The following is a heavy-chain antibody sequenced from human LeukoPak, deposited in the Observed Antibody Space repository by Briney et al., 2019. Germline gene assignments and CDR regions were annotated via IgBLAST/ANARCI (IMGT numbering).Heavy chain of an antibody. Sequence: GGSLRLSCAASGFTFSIYTMNWVRQAPGKGLEWVSIISGGGSNTNYADSVKGRFTISRDNSKNTLYLQMNSLRVEDTAVYYCAKDPGVARGSPIPNWFDPWGQGTLVTVSS. D-gene: IGHD3-3*01. V-gene: IGHV3-23*01. CDR2: ISGGGSNT. J-gene: IGHJ5*02. CDR1: GFTFSIYT. CDR3: AKDPGVARGSPIPNWFDP.